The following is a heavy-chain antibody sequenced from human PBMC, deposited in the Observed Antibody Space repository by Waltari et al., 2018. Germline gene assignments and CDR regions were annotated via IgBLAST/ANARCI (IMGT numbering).Heavy chain of an antibody. D-gene: IGHD3-10*01. CDR3: TKNRGETMVRGEDQDFDL. CDR2: ITYDGNNK. J-gene: IGHJ2*01. CDR1: GFSFSSYG. Sequence: QVQLVESGGGVVQPGGSLRLSCAASGFSFSSYGMHWVRQAPGKGLEWVAFITYDGNNKYYADSVKGRFTISRDNSKNTMYLQMNSLRAEDMAVYYCTKNRGETMVRGEDQDFDLWGRGTLVTVSS. V-gene: IGHV3-30*02.